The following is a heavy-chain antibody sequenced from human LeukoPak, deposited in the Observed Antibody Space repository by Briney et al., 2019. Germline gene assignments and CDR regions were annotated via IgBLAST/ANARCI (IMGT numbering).Heavy chain of an antibody. CDR3: VRRLPGTLLRGYGMDV. D-gene: IGHD3-10*01. V-gene: IGHV5-51*01. J-gene: IGHJ6*02. CDR1: GYTFTSYW. CDR2: IFPRDSDV. Sequence: PGESLTISCKTSGYTFTSYWIGWVRQTPGKGLECMGVIFPRDSDVRHSPSFQGQVTISADKSTNTAYLHWGSLKASDSAMYYCVRRLPGTLLRGYGMDVWGPGTTVTGS.